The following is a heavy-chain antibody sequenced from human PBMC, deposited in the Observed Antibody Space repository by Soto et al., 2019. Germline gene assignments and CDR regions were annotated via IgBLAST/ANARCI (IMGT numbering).Heavy chain of an antibody. CDR2: ISTYSGDT. D-gene: IGHD5-12*01. Sequence: QVHLVQSGVEVKTPGASVKVSCQASGYTFFTYDISWVRQAPGQGLEWMGWISTYSGDTKYAQKFQGRVTMTPDTATNKAYLELRSLRSDNTAVYYCAINHGPTTSENWFDPWGQGTLVTVSS. CDR3: AINHGPTTSENWFDP. J-gene: IGHJ5*02. CDR1: GYTFFTYD. V-gene: IGHV1-18*01.